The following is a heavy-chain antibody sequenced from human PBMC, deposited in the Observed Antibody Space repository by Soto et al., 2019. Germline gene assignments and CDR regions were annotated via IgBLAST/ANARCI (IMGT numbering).Heavy chain of an antibody. CDR1: GYTFTSYG. CDR3: AADPSSSWSYYYYGMDV. Sequence: ASVKVSCKASGYTFTSYGISWVRQAPGQGLEWIGWIVAGNGNTNYAQKLQERVTITRDMSTSTAYMELSSLRSEDTAVYYCAADPSSSWSYYYYGMDVWGQGTTVTVS. J-gene: IGHJ6*02. D-gene: IGHD6-13*01. CDR2: IVAGNGNT. V-gene: IGHV1-18*01.